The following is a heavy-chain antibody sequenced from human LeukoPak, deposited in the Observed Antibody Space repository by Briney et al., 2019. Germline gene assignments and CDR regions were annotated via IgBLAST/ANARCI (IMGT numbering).Heavy chain of an antibody. J-gene: IGHJ4*02. CDR1: GFTFSNYA. V-gene: IGHV3-23*01. CDR3: AYLHFGVVTVDY. CDR2: ISGSGAGT. Sequence: PGGSLRLSCAASGFTFSNYAMSWVRQTPGKGLEWVSAISGSGAGTYYADSVKGRFTISRDNSRDTVYLQMNSLRAEDTAVYYCAYLHFGVVTVDYWGQGTLVTVSS. D-gene: IGHD3-3*01.